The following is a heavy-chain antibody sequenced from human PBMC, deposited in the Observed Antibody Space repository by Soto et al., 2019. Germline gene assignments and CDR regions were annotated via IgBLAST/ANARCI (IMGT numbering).Heavy chain of an antibody. V-gene: IGHV3-33*01. Sequence: HPGGSLRLSCAASGFTFSSYGMHWVRQAPGKGLEWVAVIWYDGSNKYYADSVKGRFTISRDNSKNTLYLQMNSLRAEDTAVYYCARDPYSGSYHFGVGYWGQGTLVTVSS. CDR1: GFTFSSYG. J-gene: IGHJ4*02. CDR3: ARDPYSGSYHFGVGY. D-gene: IGHD1-26*01. CDR2: IWYDGSNK.